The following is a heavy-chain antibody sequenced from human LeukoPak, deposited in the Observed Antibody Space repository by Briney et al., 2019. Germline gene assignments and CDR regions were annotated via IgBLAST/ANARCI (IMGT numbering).Heavy chain of an antibody. D-gene: IGHD3-10*01. V-gene: IGHV3-74*01. J-gene: IGHJ4*02. CDR3: ARGRGSGSSDY. Sequence: GGSLRLSCAASGFSFGSYWMHWVRQVPGKGLVWVSRINSDGSSTIYADSVKGRFTISRDNAKNTLYLQMNSLRAEDTAVYYCARGRGSGSSDYWGQGTLVTVSS. CDR1: GFSFGSYW. CDR2: INSDGSST.